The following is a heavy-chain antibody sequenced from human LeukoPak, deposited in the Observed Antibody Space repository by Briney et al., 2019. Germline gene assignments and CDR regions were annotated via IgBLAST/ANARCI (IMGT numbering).Heavy chain of an antibody. V-gene: IGHV3-7*01. CDR3: ARDREQWLVRAFDY. CDR1: GFTLSSYW. J-gene: IGHJ4*02. D-gene: IGHD6-19*01. Sequence: GGSLRLSCAASGFTLSSYWMSWVRQAPGKGLEWVANIKEDGSEKYYVDSVKGRFTISRDNAKNSLYLQMNSLRVEDTAVYYCARDREQWLVRAFDYWGQGTLVTVSS. CDR2: IKEDGSEK.